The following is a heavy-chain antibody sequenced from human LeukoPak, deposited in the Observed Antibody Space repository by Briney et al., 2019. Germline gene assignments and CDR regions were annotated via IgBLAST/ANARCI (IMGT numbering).Heavy chain of an antibody. Sequence: GASVKVSCKASGYTFTSYAMHWVRQAPGQRLEWMGWINAGNGNTKYSQKFQGRVTITRDTSASTAYMELSSLRSEDTAVYYCARDLKAAGPNYYYYGMDVWGQGTTVTVSS. CDR1: GYTFTSYA. CDR2: INAGNGNT. D-gene: IGHD6-13*01. V-gene: IGHV1-3*01. CDR3: ARDLKAAGPNYYYYGMDV. J-gene: IGHJ6*02.